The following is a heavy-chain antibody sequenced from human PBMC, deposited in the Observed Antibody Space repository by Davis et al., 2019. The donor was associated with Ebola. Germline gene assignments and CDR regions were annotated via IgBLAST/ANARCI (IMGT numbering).Heavy chain of an antibody. CDR1: GFTFSNYW. Sequence: GESLKTPCAASGFTFSNYWMSWVRQAPGKGLEWVANIKQDGSEKYYVDSVKGRFTISRDNAKNSLYLQMNSLRAEDTAVYYCARLYCGGDCYSNLGYWGQGTLVIVSS. CDR3: ARLYCGGDCYSNLGY. CDR2: IKQDGSEK. V-gene: IGHV3-7*03. D-gene: IGHD2-21*02. J-gene: IGHJ4*02.